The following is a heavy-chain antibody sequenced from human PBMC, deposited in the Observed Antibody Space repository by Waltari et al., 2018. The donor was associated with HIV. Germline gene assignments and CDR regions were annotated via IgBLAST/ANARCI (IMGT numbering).Heavy chain of an antibody. Sequence: EVQLVESGGGLVQPGGSLSLSCAASGFTFSSYWMHWVRQDPGKGLVGVSRIKRDGSKTSYAGSVKVRCAISRDNAKNTLYLEMNSLIAEDTAVYYCGQNYDFWSGYSLDVWGQGTTVTVSS. CDR2: IKRDGSKT. D-gene: IGHD3-3*01. V-gene: IGHV3-74*01. CDR3: GQNYDFWSGYSLDV. J-gene: IGHJ6*02. CDR1: GFTFSSYW.